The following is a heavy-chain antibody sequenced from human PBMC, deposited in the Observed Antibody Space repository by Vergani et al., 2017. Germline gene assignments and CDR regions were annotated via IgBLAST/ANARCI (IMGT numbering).Heavy chain of an antibody. D-gene: IGHD1-26*01. Sequence: QVQLQQWGAGLLKPSETLSLTCAVYGGSFSGYYWSWIRQPPGKGLEWIGEINHSGSTNYNPSLKSRVTISVDTSKNQFSLKLGSVTAADTSVYYCARISQREVDYWGQGTLVTVSS. CDR1: GGSFSGYY. V-gene: IGHV4-34*01. J-gene: IGHJ4*02. CDR2: INHSGST. CDR3: ARISQREVDY.